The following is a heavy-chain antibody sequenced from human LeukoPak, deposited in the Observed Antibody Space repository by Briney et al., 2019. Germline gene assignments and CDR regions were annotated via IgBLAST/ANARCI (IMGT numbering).Heavy chain of an antibody. CDR1: GFTFSSYA. Sequence: GGSLRLSCAASGFTFSSYAMSWVRQAPGKGLEWVSAISGSGGSTYYADSVKGRFTIFRDNSKNTLYLQMNSLRAEDTAVYYCAKDQSMVRGVITGGNWGQGTLVTVSS. J-gene: IGHJ4*02. V-gene: IGHV3-23*01. CDR2: ISGSGGST. D-gene: IGHD3-10*01. CDR3: AKDQSMVRGVITGGN.